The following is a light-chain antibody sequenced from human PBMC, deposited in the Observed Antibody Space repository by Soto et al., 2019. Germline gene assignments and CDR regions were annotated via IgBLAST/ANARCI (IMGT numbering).Light chain of an antibody. Sequence: QSALTQPPSASGSPGQSVTISCTGTSSDVGGYNYVSWYQQHPGKAPKLIIYEVSKRPSGVPDRFSGSKSGNTASLTVSGLQADEEADYYCSSYVGSNNLDVFGTGTKLTVL. CDR2: EVS. CDR1: SSDVGGYNY. CDR3: SSYVGSNNLDV. J-gene: IGLJ1*01. V-gene: IGLV2-8*01.